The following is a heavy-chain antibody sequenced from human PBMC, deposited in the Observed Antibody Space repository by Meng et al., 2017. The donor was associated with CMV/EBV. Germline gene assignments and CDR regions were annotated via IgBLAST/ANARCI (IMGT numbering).Heavy chain of an antibody. J-gene: IGHJ4*02. D-gene: IGHD4-17*01. CDR1: GYTFTSYG. CDR2: ISAYNGNT. V-gene: IGHV1-18*01. CDR3: ARGGDYGDFHDPFDY. Sequence: ASVKVSCKASGYTFTSYGISWVRQAPGQGLEWTGWISAYNGNTNYAQKLQGRVTMTTDTSTSTAYMELRSLRSDDTAVYYCARGGDYGDFHDPFDYWGQGTLVTVSS.